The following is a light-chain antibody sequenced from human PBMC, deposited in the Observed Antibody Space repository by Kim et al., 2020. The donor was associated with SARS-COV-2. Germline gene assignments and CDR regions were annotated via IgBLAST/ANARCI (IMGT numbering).Light chain of an antibody. V-gene: IGLV3-19*01. CDR3: NSRDSSGNHMV. CDR2: GKN. J-gene: IGLJ2*01. CDR1: SLRSSY. Sequence: SSELTQDPAVSVALGQTVRITCQGDSLRSSYASWYQQKPGQAPVLVIYGKNNRPSGIPDRFSGSSSGNTASLPITGAPAEDEADCYCNSRDSSGNHMVFG.